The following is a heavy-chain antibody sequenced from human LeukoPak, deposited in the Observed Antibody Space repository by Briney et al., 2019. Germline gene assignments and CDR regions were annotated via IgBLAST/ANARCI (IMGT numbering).Heavy chain of an antibody. CDR1: GGSISSGGYY. V-gene: IGHV4-31*03. CDR3: ARAGGFFSPFGY. Sequence: SETLSLTCTVSGGSISSGGYYWSWIRQHPGDGLKWIGYIYYSGSTYYNPSLKSRVTISIDTSKNQFSLKLSSVTAADTAVYYCARAGGFFSPFGYWGQGTLVTVSS. D-gene: IGHD3-16*01. J-gene: IGHJ4*02. CDR2: IYYSGST.